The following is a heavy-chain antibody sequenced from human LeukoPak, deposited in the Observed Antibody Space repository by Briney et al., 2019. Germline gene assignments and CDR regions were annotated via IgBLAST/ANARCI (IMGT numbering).Heavy chain of an antibody. CDR1: GFSFSTYA. V-gene: IGHV3-30*04. Sequence: GGSLRLSCAASGFSFSTYAMHWVRQAPGKGLEWVAVISYDETNKYYADSVQGRFTISRDNSKNTLYLQMNSLRAEDTALYYCARGWYFDLWGRGTLVTVSS. CDR3: ARGWYFDL. CDR2: ISYDETNK. J-gene: IGHJ2*01.